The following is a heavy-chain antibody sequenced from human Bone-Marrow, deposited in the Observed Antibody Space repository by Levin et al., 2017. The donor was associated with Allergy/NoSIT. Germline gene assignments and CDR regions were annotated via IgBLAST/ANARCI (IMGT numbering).Heavy chain of an antibody. J-gene: IGHJ3*01. D-gene: IGHD5-18*01. CDR3: ARGGYSAGFDV. CDR2: VKNDGTDA. V-gene: IGHV3-74*01. Sequence: PGGSLRLSCAGSGFTFSSYWMFWVRQVPGKGLAWVSHVKNDGTDAYYADAVKGRFTIFRDNAKKTVALQMNSLRVEDTAVYYCARGGYSAGFDVWGQGTMVTVSS. CDR1: GFTFSSYW.